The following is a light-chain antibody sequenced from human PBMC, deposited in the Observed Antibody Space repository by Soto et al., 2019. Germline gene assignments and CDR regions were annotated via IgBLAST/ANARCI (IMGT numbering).Light chain of an antibody. CDR1: SSDIGRYNP. J-gene: IGLJ2*01. CDR3: CTYAGRTTFVL. CDR2: EGT. Sequence: QSALTQPASVSGSPGQSITISCTGTSSDIGRYNPVSWYQKNPGKAPKLMIYEGTKRPSGVADRFSGSTSGNTASLTISGLQAEDEADYYCCTYAGRTTFVLFGGGTKLTVL. V-gene: IGLV2-23*03.